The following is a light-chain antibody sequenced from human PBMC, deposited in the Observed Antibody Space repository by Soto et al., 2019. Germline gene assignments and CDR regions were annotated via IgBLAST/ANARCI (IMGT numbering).Light chain of an antibody. CDR2: NAA. Sequence: EIVMTQSPATLSVSPGERATLSCRASQRIDTSLAWYQQRPGQAPRLLLYNAATRATGIPARFSGRGFGTEFTLTISSLQSEDFALYYCQQYNNWPPVTFGQGTKVEIK. CDR1: QRIDTS. CDR3: QQYNNWPPVT. J-gene: IGKJ1*01. V-gene: IGKV3-15*01.